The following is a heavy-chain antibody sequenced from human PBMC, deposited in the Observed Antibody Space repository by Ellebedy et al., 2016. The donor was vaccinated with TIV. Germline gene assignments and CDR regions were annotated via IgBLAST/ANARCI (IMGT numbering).Heavy chain of an antibody. D-gene: IGHD6-6*01. CDR2: ISHSGNT. CDR3: ARRTRKRYIAGQLVGSIAFDI. J-gene: IGHJ3*02. V-gene: IGHV4-34*01. Sequence: SETLSLXXAVYGGSFSGYYWNWIRQHPGQGLEWIGEISHSGNTNYNTSLKSRVTISVDASKNRFSLKMNSVTAADTAVYYCARRTRKRYIAGQLVGSIAFDIWGQGTVVTVSS. CDR1: GGSFSGYY.